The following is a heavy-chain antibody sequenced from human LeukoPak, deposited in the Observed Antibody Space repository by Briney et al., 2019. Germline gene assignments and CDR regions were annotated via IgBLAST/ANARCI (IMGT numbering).Heavy chain of an antibody. CDR2: ISYDGSNK. V-gene: IGHV3-30*03. CDR3: ARAAKFEFYFDY. Sequence: GRSLRLSCAASGFTFSSYGMHWVRQAPGKGLEWVAVISYDGSNKYYADSVKGRFTISRDNSKNTLYLQMNSLRAEDTAVYYCARAAKFEFYFDYWGQGTLVTVSS. J-gene: IGHJ4*02. D-gene: IGHD3-10*01. CDR1: GFTFSSYG.